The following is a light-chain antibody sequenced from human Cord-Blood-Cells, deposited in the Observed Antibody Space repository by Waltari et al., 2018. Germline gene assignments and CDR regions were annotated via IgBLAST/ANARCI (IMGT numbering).Light chain of an antibody. CDR1: SSDVGAYTY. CDR3: SSYAGSNNWV. CDR2: EVS. Sequence: QSALTQPPSASVSPGQSVTISCTGTSSDVGAYTYVSWYQQHPGKAPKLMIYEVSKRPSGVPDRFSGSRSGNTASLTVSGLQAEDEADYYCSSYAGSNNWVFGGGTKLTVL. V-gene: IGLV2-8*01. J-gene: IGLJ3*02.